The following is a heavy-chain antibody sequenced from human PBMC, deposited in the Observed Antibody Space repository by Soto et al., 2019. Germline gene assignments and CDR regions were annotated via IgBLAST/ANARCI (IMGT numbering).Heavy chain of an antibody. Sequence: ASVKVSCKASGYTFTSYGISCVRQAPRQGLEWMGWISAYNGNTNYAQKLQGRVTMTTDTSTSTAYMELRSLRSDDTAVYYCARDRTSVAGTGHFDYWGQGTLVTVSS. CDR1: GYTFTSYG. CDR2: ISAYNGNT. CDR3: ARDRTSVAGTGHFDY. J-gene: IGHJ4*02. D-gene: IGHD6-19*01. V-gene: IGHV1-18*01.